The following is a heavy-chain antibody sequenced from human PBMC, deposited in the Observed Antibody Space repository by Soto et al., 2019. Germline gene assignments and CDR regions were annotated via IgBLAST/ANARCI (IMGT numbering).Heavy chain of an antibody. CDR3: ARDGAYDRGGVDV. CDR1: GYTFTGSY. D-gene: IGHD3-10*01. J-gene: IGHJ6*02. V-gene: IGHV1-2*02. CDR2: INPNSGGT. Sequence: ASVKVSCKASGYTFTGSYVHWVRQVPGQGLEWMGWINPNSGGTNYVQNFQGRVTMTRDTSINTAYMELSRLTSDDTAVYYCARDGAYDRGGVDVWGQGTTVTVSS.